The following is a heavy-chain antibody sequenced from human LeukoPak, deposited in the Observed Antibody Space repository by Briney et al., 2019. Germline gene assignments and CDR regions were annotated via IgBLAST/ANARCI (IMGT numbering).Heavy chain of an antibody. J-gene: IGHJ6*03. CDR3: ARAVGSGSFQTYYYYMDV. V-gene: IGHV4-4*07. Sequence: KSSETLSLTCTVSGYSISSGYYWSWIRQPAGKGLEWIGRIYTSGSTNYNPSLKSRVTMSVDTSKNQFSLKLSSVTAADTAVYYCARAVGSGSFQTYYYYMDVWGKGTTVTISS. D-gene: IGHD3-10*01. CDR1: GYSISSGYY. CDR2: IYTSGST.